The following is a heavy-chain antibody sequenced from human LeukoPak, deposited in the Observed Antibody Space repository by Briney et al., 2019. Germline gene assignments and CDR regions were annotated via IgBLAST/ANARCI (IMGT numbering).Heavy chain of an antibody. CDR1: GFTFSSYA. D-gene: IGHD2-2*02. J-gene: IGHJ6*03. V-gene: IGHV3-23*01. CDR2: ISGSGGST. CDR3: AKGYCSSTSCYTGYYFYMDV. Sequence: PGGSLRLSCAASGFTFSSYAMSWVRQTPGKGLEWVSAISGSGGSTYYADSVKGRFTISRDNSKNTLYPQMNSLRAEDTAVYYCAKGYCSSTSCYTGYYFYMDVWGKGTTVTVSS.